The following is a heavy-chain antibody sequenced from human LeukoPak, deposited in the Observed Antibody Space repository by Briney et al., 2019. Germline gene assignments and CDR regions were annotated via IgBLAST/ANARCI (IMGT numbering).Heavy chain of an antibody. CDR3: ARGGGLWFGESTNWFDP. D-gene: IGHD3-10*01. CDR2: INHSGGT. Sequence: SETLSLTCAVYGGSFSGYYWSWIRQPPGKGLEWIGEINHSGGTNYNPSLKSRVTISVDTSKNQFSLKLSSVTAADTAVYYCARGGGLWFGESTNWFDPWGQGTLVTVSS. CDR1: GGSFSGYY. V-gene: IGHV4-34*01. J-gene: IGHJ5*02.